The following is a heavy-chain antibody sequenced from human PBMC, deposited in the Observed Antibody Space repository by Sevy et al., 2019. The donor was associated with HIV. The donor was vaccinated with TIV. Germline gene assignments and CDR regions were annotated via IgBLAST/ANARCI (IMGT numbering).Heavy chain of an antibody. D-gene: IGHD3-10*01. CDR3: GREMISMVPGVPDAFDI. J-gene: IGHJ3*02. V-gene: IGHV3-74*01. CDR2: INSDGSNT. CDR1: GFTFSTYW. Sequence: GGSLRLSCAASGFTFSTYWMHWVRQVPGKGLVWVSRINSDGSNTNYADSVKGRFTTSRDNAKNPVYLQMNSLRADDTALYFCGREMISMVPGVPDAFDIWGHGTMVTVSS.